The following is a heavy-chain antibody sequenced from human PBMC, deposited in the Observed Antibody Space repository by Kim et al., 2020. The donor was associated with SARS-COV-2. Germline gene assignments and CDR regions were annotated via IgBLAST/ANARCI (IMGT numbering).Heavy chain of an antibody. Sequence: GGSLRLSCAASGFTFSSYSMNWVRQAPGKGLEWVSSISSSSSYIYYADSVKGRFTISRDNAKNSLYLQMNSLRAEDTAVYYCARAQLGYCSSTSCPGAFDIWGQGTMVTVSS. V-gene: IGHV3-21*01. CDR3: ARAQLGYCSSTSCPGAFDI. CDR1: GFTFSSYS. CDR2: ISSSSSYI. D-gene: IGHD2-2*01. J-gene: IGHJ3*02.